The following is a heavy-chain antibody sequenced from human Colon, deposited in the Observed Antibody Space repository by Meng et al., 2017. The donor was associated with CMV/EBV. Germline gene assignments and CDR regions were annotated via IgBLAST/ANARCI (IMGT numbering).Heavy chain of an antibody. CDR1: GYVFDLYG. D-gene: IGHD6-6*01. V-gene: IGHV1-18*01. J-gene: IGHJ4*02. CDR2: ISADKRYT. Sequence: QCRLVHVGAEVRKPGGSGKVCYKTSGYVFDLYGISWVRQAPGHGLEWMGGISADKRYTSYAQNLQGRVTMTTDASTSTAYMELRGLRSNDTAVYYCARVYEYSSSWGSDYWGQGTLVTVSS. CDR3: ARVYEYSSSWGSDY.